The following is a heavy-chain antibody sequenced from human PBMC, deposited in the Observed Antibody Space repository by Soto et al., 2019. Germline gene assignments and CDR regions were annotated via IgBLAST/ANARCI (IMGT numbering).Heavy chain of an antibody. V-gene: IGHV3-23*01. Sequence: EVQLLESGGGLVQPGGSLRLSCAASGFTFSSYAMSWVRQAPGKGLEWVSAISGSGGSTYYADSVKGRFTISRDNSKNXLXPXRNSLRAEDRAVYYCAKDQRYSGYDRLGGYSYGLDYWGQGTLVTVSS. CDR2: ISGSGGST. CDR3: AKDQRYSGYDRLGGYSYGLDY. D-gene: IGHD5-12*01. J-gene: IGHJ4*02. CDR1: GFTFSSYA.